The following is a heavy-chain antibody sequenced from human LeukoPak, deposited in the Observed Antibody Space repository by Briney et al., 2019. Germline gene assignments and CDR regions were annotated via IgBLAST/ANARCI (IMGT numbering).Heavy chain of an antibody. J-gene: IGHJ2*01. CDR3: ARGHWHIDL. CDR2: IWYDGSNT. V-gene: IGHV3-33*01. Sequence: PGGSLRLSCAASGFTFSSYGMHWVRQAPGKGLEWVADIWYDGSNTDDADSVKGRFTISRDNSKNTLYLQMNSLRAEDTAVYYCARGHWHIDLWGRGTLVTVSS. CDR1: GFTFSSYG.